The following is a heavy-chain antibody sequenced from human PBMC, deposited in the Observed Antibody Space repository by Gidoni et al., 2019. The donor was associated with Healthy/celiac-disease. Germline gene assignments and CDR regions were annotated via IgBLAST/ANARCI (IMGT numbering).Heavy chain of an antibody. CDR3: ARGRVAARRRFDY. Sequence: GSFSGYYWSWIRQPPGKGLEWIGEITHSGSTNYNPSLKSRVTISVDTSKNQFSLKLSSVTAADTAVYYCARGRVAARRRFDYWGQGTLVTVSS. J-gene: IGHJ4*02. CDR2: ITHSGST. V-gene: IGHV4-34*01. D-gene: IGHD6-6*01. CDR1: GSFSGYY.